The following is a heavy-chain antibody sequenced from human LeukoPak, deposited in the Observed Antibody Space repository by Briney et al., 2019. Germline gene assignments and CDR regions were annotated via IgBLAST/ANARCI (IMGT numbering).Heavy chain of an antibody. J-gene: IGHJ6*03. Sequence: PGGSLRLSCAVSGFTFSDFAMSWVRQAPGKGLEWVSGTIGSGATTFYADSVKGRFTISRDSSKNTLFLQMNSLRAEDTATYYCAKKEGDTDASWYMGAWGKGTTVTVSS. CDR1: GFTFSDFA. CDR3: AKKEGDTDASWYMGA. CDR2: TIGSGATT. V-gene: IGHV3-23*01. D-gene: IGHD3-10*01.